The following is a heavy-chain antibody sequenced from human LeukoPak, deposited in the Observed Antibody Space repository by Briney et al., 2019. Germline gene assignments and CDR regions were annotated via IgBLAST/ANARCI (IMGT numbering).Heavy chain of an antibody. J-gene: IGHJ4*02. CDR3: AVSSGWYYFDY. V-gene: IGHV4-59*08. Sequence: LRLSCAASGFTFDDYAMHWIRQPPGKGLEWIGYIYYSGSTNYNPSLKSRVTISVDMSNNQFSLKLSSVTAADTAVYYCAVSSGWYYFDYWGQGTLVTVSS. CDR2: IYYSGST. CDR1: GFTFDDYA. D-gene: IGHD6-19*01.